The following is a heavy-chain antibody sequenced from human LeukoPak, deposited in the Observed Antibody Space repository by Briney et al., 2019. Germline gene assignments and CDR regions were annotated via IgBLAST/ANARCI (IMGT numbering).Heavy chain of an antibody. Sequence: SETLSLTCSVSGYSISSGYYWGWIRQPPGKGLEWIGSIYHSGSTYYNPSPKSRVTISVDTSKNQFSLKLSSVTAADTAVYYCARSTYSSSWSALFDYWGQGTLVTVSS. CDR3: ARSTYSSSWSALFDY. V-gene: IGHV4-38-2*02. D-gene: IGHD6-13*01. CDR1: GYSISSGYY. J-gene: IGHJ4*02. CDR2: IYHSGST.